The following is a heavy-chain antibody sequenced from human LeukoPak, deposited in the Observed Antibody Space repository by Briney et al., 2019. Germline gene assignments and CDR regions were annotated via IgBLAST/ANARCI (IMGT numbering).Heavy chain of an antibody. D-gene: IGHD6-19*01. J-gene: IGHJ3*02. CDR2: IYHSGST. V-gene: IGHV4-4*02. Sequence: SETLSLTCAVSGGSISSSNWWSWVRQPPGKGLEWIGEIYHSGSTNYNPSLKSRVTISVDKSKNQFSLKLSSVTAADTAVYYCARDFSDSSGWKGAFDIWGQGTMATVSS. CDR3: ARDFSDSSGWKGAFDI. CDR1: GGSISSSNW.